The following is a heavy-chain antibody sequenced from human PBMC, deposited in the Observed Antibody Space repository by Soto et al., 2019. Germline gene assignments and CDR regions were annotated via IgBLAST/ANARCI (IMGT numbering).Heavy chain of an antibody. J-gene: IGHJ4*02. CDR3: ARGHSSSWYPSY. D-gene: IGHD6-13*01. CDR1: GGSISSGGYY. Sequence: QVQLQESGPGLVKPSQTLSLTCTVSGGSISSGGYYWSWIRQHPGKGLEWIGYIYYSGSTYYNPSLKSRVTMSVDTSKNQFSLKLSSVTAADTAVYYCARGHSSSWYPSYWGQGTLVTVSS. CDR2: IYYSGST. V-gene: IGHV4-31*03.